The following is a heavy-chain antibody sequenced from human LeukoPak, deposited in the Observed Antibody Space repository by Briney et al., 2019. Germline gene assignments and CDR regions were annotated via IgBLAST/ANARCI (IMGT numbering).Heavy chain of an antibody. J-gene: IGHJ6*03. V-gene: IGHV4-39*01. CDR3: ARRFGYYYMDV. Sequence: SETLSLTCTVSGGSNSSSSYYWGWIRQPPGKGREWIGSIYYSGSTYYNPSLKSRVTISVDTSKNQFSLKLSSVTAADTAVYYCARRFGYYYMDVWGKGTTVTVSS. CDR2: IYYSGST. D-gene: IGHD3-10*01. CDR1: GGSNSSSSYY.